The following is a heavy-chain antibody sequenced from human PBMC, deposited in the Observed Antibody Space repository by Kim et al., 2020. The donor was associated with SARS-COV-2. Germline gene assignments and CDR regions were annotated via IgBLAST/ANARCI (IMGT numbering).Heavy chain of an antibody. D-gene: IGHD3-3*01. J-gene: IGHJ4*02. CDR3: ARAETPPDYDFWSGYAYYFDS. CDR1: GGSISSSSYY. V-gene: IGHV4-39*07. Sequence: SETMSLTCTVSGGSISSSSYYWGWIRQPPGKGLEWIGSIYYSGSTHYNPSLKSRVTISVDTSKNQFSLKLSSVTAADTAVYYCARAETPPDYDFWSGYAYYFDSWGQGTLVTVSS. CDR2: IYYSGST.